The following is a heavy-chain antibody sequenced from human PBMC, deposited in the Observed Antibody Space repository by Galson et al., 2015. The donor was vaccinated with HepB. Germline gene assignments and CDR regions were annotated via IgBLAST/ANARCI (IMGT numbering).Heavy chain of an antibody. CDR2: ISAYNGNT. CDR1: GYTFTSYG. D-gene: IGHD3-3*01. CDR3: ARVSHSLRFSYGMDV. Sequence: SVKVSCKASGYTFTSYGISWVRQAPGQGLEWMGWISAYNGNTNYAQKLQGRVTMTTDTSTSTAYMELRSLRSDDTAVYYCARVSHSLRFSYGMDVWGQGTTVTVSS. V-gene: IGHV1-18*04. J-gene: IGHJ6*02.